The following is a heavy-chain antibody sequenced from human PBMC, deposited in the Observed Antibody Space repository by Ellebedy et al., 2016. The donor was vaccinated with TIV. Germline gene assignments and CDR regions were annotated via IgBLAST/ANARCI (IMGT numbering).Heavy chain of an antibody. Sequence: ASVKVSCKASGGTFSSYAISWVRQAPGQGLEWMGGIIPIFGTANYAQKFQGRVTITADESTSTAYMELSSLRSEDTAVYYCARLEADFWSGNYYYYGMDVWGQGTTVTVSS. CDR3: ARLEADFWSGNYYYYGMDV. CDR1: GGTFSSYA. V-gene: IGHV1-69*13. J-gene: IGHJ6*02. D-gene: IGHD3-3*01. CDR2: IIPIFGTA.